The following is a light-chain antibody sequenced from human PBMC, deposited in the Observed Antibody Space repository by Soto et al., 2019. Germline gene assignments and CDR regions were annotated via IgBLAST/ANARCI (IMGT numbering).Light chain of an antibody. CDR1: QSVSSN. CDR2: GPS. J-gene: IGKJ1*01. CDR3: QQYNNWPRT. Sequence: EIVMPQSPATLSVSPGERATLSCRASQSVSSNLAWYQQKPGQAPRLLIYGPSTRATGIPARFSGSGSGTEFTLTISSLQSEDFAVYYCQQYNNWPRTFGQGTKVEIK. V-gene: IGKV3-15*01.